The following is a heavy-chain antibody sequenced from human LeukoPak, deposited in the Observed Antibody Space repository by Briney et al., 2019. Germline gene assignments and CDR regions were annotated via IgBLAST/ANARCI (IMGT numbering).Heavy chain of an antibody. J-gene: IGHJ4*02. CDR3: ARGGGRAYCSSTSCYKGYFDY. D-gene: IGHD2-2*02. V-gene: IGHV1-46*01. CDR1: GYTFTSYY. CDR2: INPSGGST. Sequence: ASVKVSCKASGYTFTSYYMHWVRQAPGQGLEWMGIINPSGGSTSYAQTFQGRVTMTRDLSTSTVYMELSSLRSEDTAVYYCARGGGRAYCSSTSCYKGYFDYWGQGTLVTVSS.